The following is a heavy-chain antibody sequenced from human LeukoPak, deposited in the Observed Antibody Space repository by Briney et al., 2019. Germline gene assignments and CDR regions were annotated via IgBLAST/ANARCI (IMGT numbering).Heavy chain of an antibody. J-gene: IGHJ4*02. CDR1: GFTFSIYW. D-gene: IGHD3-9*01. CDR2: INSDGSST. V-gene: IGHV3-74*01. Sequence: PGGSLRLSCAASGFTFSIYWMHWVRQAPGKGLVWVSRINSDGSSTSYADSVKGRFTISRDNAKNTLYLQMNSLRAEDTAVYYCARWSYDILTGYYYFDYWGQGPLVPVSS. CDR3: ARWSYDILTGYYYFDY.